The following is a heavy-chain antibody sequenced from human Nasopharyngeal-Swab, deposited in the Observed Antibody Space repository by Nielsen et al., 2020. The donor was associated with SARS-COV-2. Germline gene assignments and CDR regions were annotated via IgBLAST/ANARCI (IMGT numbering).Heavy chain of an antibody. J-gene: IGHJ5*02. CDR2: INPNSGGT. D-gene: IGHD2-15*01. Sequence: ASVKVSCKASGYTFIGYYMHWVRQAPGQGLEWMGRINPNSGGTNYAQKFQGRVTMTRDTSISTAYMELSRLRSDDTAVYYCARVPLLGYCSGGSCPVNWFDPWGQGTLVTVSS. CDR1: GYTFIGYY. CDR3: ARVPLLGYCSGGSCPVNWFDP. V-gene: IGHV1-2*06.